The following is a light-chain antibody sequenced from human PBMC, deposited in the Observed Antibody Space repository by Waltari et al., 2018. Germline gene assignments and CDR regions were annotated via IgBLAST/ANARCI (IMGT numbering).Light chain of an antibody. CDR3: VLYMGSGISV. CDR2: STN. Sequence: HTVVTQEPSLSVSPGGTVTLTCGLTSGSVSTHLHPSWYQQTPGQAPRALIHSTNTRSSGVPDRFSGSILGNKAALTITGAQADDESVYYCVLYMGSGISVFGGGTKVTVL. CDR1: SGSVSTHLH. J-gene: IGLJ3*02. V-gene: IGLV8-61*01.